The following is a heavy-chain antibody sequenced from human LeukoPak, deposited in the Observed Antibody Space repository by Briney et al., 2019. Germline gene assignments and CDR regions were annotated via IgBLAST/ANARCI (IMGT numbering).Heavy chain of an antibody. Sequence: ASVKVSCKASGYTFTGYYMHWVRQAPGQGLEWMGWINPNSGDTNYAQKFQGRVTMTRDTSTSTAYMELSRLRSDDTAVYYCATRVDTAMKHAFDIWGQGTMVTVSS. J-gene: IGHJ3*02. V-gene: IGHV1-2*02. CDR3: ATRVDTAMKHAFDI. CDR2: INPNSGDT. CDR1: GYTFTGYY. D-gene: IGHD5-18*01.